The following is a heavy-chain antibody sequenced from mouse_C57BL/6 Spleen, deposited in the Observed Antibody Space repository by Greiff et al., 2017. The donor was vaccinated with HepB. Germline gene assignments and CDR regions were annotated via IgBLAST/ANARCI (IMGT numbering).Heavy chain of an antibody. D-gene: IGHD2-3*01. J-gene: IGHJ4*01. V-gene: IGHV1-15*01. CDR1: GYTFTDYE. Sequence: VQLQQSGAELVRPGASVTLSCKASGYTFTDYEMHRVKQTPVHGLEWIGAIDPETGGTAYNQKFKGKAILTADKSSSTAYMELRSLTSEDSAVYYCTRWLLRAMDYWGQGTSVTVSS. CDR2: IDPETGGT. CDR3: TRWLLRAMDY.